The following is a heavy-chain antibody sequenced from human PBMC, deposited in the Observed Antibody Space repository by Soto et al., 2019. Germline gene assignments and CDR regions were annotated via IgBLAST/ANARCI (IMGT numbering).Heavy chain of an antibody. CDR3: AREKDDYNYVGY. J-gene: IGHJ4*02. Sequence: GGSLRLSCAASGFTVSSYYMSWVRQAPGKGLEWVSVIYSAGSTFYADSVKGRFTISRDNSKNTLYLQMNSLRAEDTAIYYCAREKDDYNYVGYWGQGTLVTVSS. CDR2: IYSAGST. D-gene: IGHD4-4*01. CDR1: GFTVSSYY. V-gene: IGHV3-53*01.